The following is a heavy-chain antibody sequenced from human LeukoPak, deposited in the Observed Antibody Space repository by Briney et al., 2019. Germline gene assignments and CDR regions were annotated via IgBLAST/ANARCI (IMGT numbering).Heavy chain of an antibody. CDR2: ISSSSSYI. D-gene: IGHD3-10*01. Sequence: GGSLRLSCAGSGLTFSSYSMNWVRQAPGKGLEWVSSISSSSSYIYYADSVKGRFTISRDNAKNSLYLQMNSLRAEDTAVYYCARAPSSGSYPYYFDYWGQGTLVTVSS. J-gene: IGHJ4*02. CDR3: ARAPSSGSYPYYFDY. CDR1: GLTFSSYS. V-gene: IGHV3-21*01.